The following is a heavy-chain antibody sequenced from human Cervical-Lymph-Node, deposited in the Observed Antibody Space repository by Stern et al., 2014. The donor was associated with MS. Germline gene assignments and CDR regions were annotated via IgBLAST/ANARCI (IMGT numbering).Heavy chain of an antibody. D-gene: IGHD3-16*01. Sequence: QLVESGPRLVTPSETLSLTCSVSGGSINNNAYYWGWIRQPPGKGLEWIGSVLYSGSTSSTPSLKSRATVSMDSSKTQFSLRLVSVTAADTAVYYCAKIHRAFANQGHWGQGVLVSVSS. CDR2: VLYSGST. V-gene: IGHV4-39*01. CDR1: GGSINNNAYY. J-gene: IGHJ1*01. CDR3: AKIHRAFANQGH.